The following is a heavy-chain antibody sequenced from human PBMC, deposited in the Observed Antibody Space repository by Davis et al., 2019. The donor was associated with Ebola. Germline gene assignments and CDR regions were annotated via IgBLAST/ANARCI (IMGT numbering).Heavy chain of an antibody. CDR1: GASISSGGYY. CDR3: ARGIGGATHY. Sequence: SETLSPTCPVPGASISSGGYYWSWIRQHPGKGLEWIGYIYYSGSTYYHPSLNSRVTISVDTSTNQFSLKLSSVTAADTAVYYCARGIGGATHYWGQGTLVTVSS. CDR2: IYYSGST. J-gene: IGHJ4*02. D-gene: IGHD1-26*01. V-gene: IGHV4-31*03.